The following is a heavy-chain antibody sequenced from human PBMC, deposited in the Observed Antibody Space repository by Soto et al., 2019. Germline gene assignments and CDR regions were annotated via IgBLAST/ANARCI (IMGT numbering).Heavy chain of an antibody. CDR1: GFTFSSYW. CDR3: TRDFQGPLDYGMDV. Sequence: GGSLRLSCADSGFTFSSYWMSWVRQAPGQGLEWVANVKYDGSQTYYVGSVKGRFTISRDNAKNSLYLQMNSLRAEDTAVYYCTRDFQGPLDYGMDVWGQGNTVTVSS. D-gene: IGHD1-1*01. V-gene: IGHV3-7*01. CDR2: VKYDGSQT. J-gene: IGHJ6*02.